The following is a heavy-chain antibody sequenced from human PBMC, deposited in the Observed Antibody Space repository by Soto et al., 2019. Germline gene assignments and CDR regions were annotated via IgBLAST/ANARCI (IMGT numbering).Heavy chain of an antibody. V-gene: IGHV4-59*08. D-gene: IGHD5-18*01. CDR1: GGSISSYY. CDR2: IYYSGST. CDR3: ARLARREDTAMDFDY. J-gene: IGHJ4*02. Sequence: SETLSLTCTVSGGSISSYYWSWIRQPPGKGLEWIGYIYYSGSTNYNPSLKSRVTISVDTSKNQFSLKLSSVTAADTAVYYCARLARREDTAMDFDYWGQGTLVTVS.